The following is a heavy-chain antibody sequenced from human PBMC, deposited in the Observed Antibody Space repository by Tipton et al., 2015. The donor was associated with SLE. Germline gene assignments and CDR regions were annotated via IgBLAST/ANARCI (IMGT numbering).Heavy chain of an antibody. CDR1: GGSFSGYY. V-gene: IGHV4-34*01. J-gene: IGHJ6*02. Sequence: TLSLTCAVYGGSFSGYYWSWIRQPPGKGLEWIGEINHSGSTNYNPSLKSRDTISVDTSKNQFSLKLSSATAADTAVYYCARRTMVVAANGMDVWGQGTTVTVSS. D-gene: IGHD2-15*01. CDR3: ARRTMVVAANGMDV. CDR2: INHSGST.